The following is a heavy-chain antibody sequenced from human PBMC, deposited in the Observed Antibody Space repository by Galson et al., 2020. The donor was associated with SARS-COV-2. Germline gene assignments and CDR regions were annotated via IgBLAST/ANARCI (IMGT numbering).Heavy chain of an antibody. CDR1: GFTFSNAW. V-gene: IGHV3-15*01. Sequence: GESQKISCAASGFTFSNAWMSWVRQAPGKGLEWVGRIKSKTDGGTTDYAAPVKGRFTITRDDSKNTLYLQMNRLKTEDTAVYYCTTDLAYYDFWRGCTLHYYGMDVWCQGTTVTVAS. CDR2: IKSKTDGGTT. CDR3: TTDLAYYDFWRGCTLHYYGMDV. D-gene: IGHD3-3*01. J-gene: IGHJ6*02.